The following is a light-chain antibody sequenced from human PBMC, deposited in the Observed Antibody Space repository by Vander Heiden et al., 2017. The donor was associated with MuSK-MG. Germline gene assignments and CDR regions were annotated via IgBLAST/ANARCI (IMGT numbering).Light chain of an antibody. CDR1: SSEVGGYNY. Sequence: QPALTQPRSVSGPPGQSVTISCTGTSSEVGGYNYVSWYQQHPGKAPKLMIYDVSKRPSGVPGRFAGSKSGNTASLTISGLQAEDEADYYCCSYAGSYVVFGGGTKLTVL. CDR3: CSYAGSYVV. V-gene: IGLV2-11*01. CDR2: DVS. J-gene: IGLJ2*01.